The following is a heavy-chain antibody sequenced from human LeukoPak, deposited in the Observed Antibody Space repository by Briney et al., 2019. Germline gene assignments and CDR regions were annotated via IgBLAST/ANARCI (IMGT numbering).Heavy chain of an antibody. Sequence: KPSETLSLTCTVSGGSVSSGRYYWSWIRQPPGKGLEWIGYIYYSGSTNYNPSLKSPVTISVDTSKNQFSLKLSSVTAADTAVYYCARGELAPSGLNYWGQGTLVTVSS. J-gene: IGHJ4*02. CDR2: IYYSGST. V-gene: IGHV4-61*01. D-gene: IGHD1-1*01. CDR3: ARGELAPSGLNY. CDR1: GGSVSSGRYY.